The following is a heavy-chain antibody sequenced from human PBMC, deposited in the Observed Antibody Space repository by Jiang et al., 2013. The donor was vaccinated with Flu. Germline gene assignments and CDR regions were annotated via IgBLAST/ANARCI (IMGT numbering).Heavy chain of an antibody. CDR1: GFTFSDYY. D-gene: IGHD1-26*01. J-gene: IGHJ3*02. Sequence: LVESGGGLVKPGGSLRLTCAASGFTFSDYYMTWIRQAPGKGLEWVSYISSSGSTIYYADSVKGRFTISRDNAKNSLYLQMNSLKTEDTAVYYCTPCPHPVGAQGDAFDIWGQGTMVTVSS. CDR2: ISSSGSTI. CDR3: TPCPHPVGAQGDAFDI. V-gene: IGHV3-11*01.